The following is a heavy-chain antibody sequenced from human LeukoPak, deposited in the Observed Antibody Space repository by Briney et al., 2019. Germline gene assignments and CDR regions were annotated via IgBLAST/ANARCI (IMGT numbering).Heavy chain of an antibody. D-gene: IGHD6-13*01. Sequence: SETLSLTCAVYGGSFSGYYWSWIRQPPGKGLEWIGEINHSGSTNYNPSLKSRVTISVDTSKNQFSLKLSSVTAADTAVYYCARDWTESGIAATYWFDPWGQGTLVTVSS. J-gene: IGHJ5*02. CDR2: INHSGST. CDR1: GGSFSGYY. V-gene: IGHV4-34*01. CDR3: ARDWTESGIAATYWFDP.